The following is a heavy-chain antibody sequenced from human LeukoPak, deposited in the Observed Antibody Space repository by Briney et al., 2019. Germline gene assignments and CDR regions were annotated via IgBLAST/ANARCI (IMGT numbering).Heavy chain of an antibody. CDR1: GFSVSRNY. J-gene: IGHJ4*02. CDR2: IYSGGST. CDR3: ARKTDHQTGGDY. V-gene: IGHV3-66*01. D-gene: IGHD1-1*01. Sequence: GGSLRLSCAASGFSVSRNYMTWVRQAPGEGLEWVSLIYSGGSTSYADSVRGRFTISRDNSKNTLYLQMNSLRAEDTAVYYCARKTDHQTGGDYWGQGTLVTVSS.